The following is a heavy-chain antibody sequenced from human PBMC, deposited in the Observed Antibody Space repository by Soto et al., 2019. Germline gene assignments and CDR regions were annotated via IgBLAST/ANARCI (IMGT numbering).Heavy chain of an antibody. CDR3: TTATGIAARPLDY. CDR2: IKSKTDGGTT. J-gene: IGHJ4*02. D-gene: IGHD6-6*01. CDR1: GFTVSNAW. Sequence: EVQLVASGGGLVKPGGSLRLSCAASGFTVSNAWMNWVRQAPGKGLEWVGRIKSKTDGGTTDYAAPVKGRFTISRDDSKNTLYLQMNSLKTEETAVYYCTTATGIAARPLDYWGQVTLVTVSS. V-gene: IGHV3-15*07.